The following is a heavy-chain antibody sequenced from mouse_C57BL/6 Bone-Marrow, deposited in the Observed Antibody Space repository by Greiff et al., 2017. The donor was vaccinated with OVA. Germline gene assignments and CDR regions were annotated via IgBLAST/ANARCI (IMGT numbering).Heavy chain of an antibody. CDR3: ARLLRYPYYAMDY. CDR1: GYTFTSYW. Sequence: QVQLQQSGAELVKPGASVKLSCKASGYTFTSYWMHWVKQRPGKGLEWIGMINTNSGSTNYNEKFKSNATLTVDKSSSTAYMPLLSLTSEDSAFYYCARLLRYPYYAMDYWGQGTSVTVSS. D-gene: IGHD1-1*01. CDR2: INTNSGST. J-gene: IGHJ4*01. V-gene: IGHV1-64*01.